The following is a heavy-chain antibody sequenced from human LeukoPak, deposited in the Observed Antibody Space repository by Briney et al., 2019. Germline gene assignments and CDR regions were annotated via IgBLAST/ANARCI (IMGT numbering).Heavy chain of an antibody. Sequence: ASVEVSCKASRGTFSSYAISWVRQAPGQGLEWMGGIIPIFGTANYAQKFQGRVTITTDESTSTAYMELSSLRSEDTAVYYCARNYMYYGSGVEWFDPWGQGTLVTVSS. J-gene: IGHJ5*02. CDR3: ARNYMYYGSGVEWFDP. CDR2: IIPIFGTA. D-gene: IGHD3-10*01. V-gene: IGHV1-69*05. CDR1: RGTFSSYA.